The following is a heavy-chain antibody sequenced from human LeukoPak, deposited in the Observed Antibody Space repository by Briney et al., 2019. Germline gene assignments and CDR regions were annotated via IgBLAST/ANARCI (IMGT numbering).Heavy chain of an antibody. CDR3: ARYYSSGLDY. Sequence: SETLSLTCTVSGGSISSYYWSWVRQPPGKGLEWIGYIYYSGSTSYNPSLKSRVTISVDTTKNQFSLRLSSVTAADTAVYYCARYYSSGLDYWGQGKLVTVSS. D-gene: IGHD3-22*01. CDR1: GGSISSYY. V-gene: IGHV4-59*08. J-gene: IGHJ4*02. CDR2: IYYSGST.